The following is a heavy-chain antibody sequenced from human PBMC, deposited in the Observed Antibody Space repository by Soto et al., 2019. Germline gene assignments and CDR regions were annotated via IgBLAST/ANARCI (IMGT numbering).Heavy chain of an antibody. Sequence: PGGSLRLSCAAPGFTFRNVWVKWVRPAPGEGLEWVRCIKSKTDGGTTDYAAPVKGRFTISRDDSKNTLCLQMNSLKTEDTAVYYCTPHPYCSGGSCYRGGDYFDYSGQGTLVTVSS. CDR2: IKSKTDGGTT. CDR1: GFTFRNVW. V-gene: IGHV3-15*07. CDR3: TPHPYCSGGSCYRGGDYFDY. J-gene: IGHJ4*02. D-gene: IGHD2-15*01.